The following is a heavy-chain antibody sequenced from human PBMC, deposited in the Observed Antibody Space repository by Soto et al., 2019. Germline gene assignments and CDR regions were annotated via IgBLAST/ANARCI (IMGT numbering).Heavy chain of an antibody. CDR2: IYYSGST. CDR3: ARSYGGNFDY. D-gene: IGHD4-17*01. CDR1: GGSISSGGYY. V-gene: IGHV4-31*03. Sequence: SETLSLTCTVSGGSISSGGYYWSWIRQHPGKGLEWIAYIYYSGSTYYNPSLKSRVTISVDTSKNQFSLKLSSVTAADTAVYYCARSYGGNFDYWGQGTLVTVSS. J-gene: IGHJ4*02.